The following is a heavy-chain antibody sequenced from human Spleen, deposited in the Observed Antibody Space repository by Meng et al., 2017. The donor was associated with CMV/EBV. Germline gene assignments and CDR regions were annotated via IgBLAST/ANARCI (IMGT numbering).Heavy chain of an antibody. CDR3: ARDARYCSGGSCYSDWFDP. CDR2: IKQDGSEK. V-gene: IGHV3-7*01. D-gene: IGHD2-15*01. J-gene: IGHJ5*02. CDR1: GFTFSSYW. Sequence: ESLKISCAASGFTFSSYWMSWVRQAPGKGLEWVANIKQDGSEKYYVDSVKGRFTISRDNAKNSLYLQMNSLRAEDTAVYYCARDARYCSGGSCYSDWFDPWGQGTLVTVSS.